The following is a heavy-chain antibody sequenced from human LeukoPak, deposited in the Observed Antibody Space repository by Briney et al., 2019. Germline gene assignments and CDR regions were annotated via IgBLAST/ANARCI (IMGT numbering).Heavy chain of an antibody. V-gene: IGHV4-38-2*02. D-gene: IGHD3-3*01. CDR1: GYSISSGYY. J-gene: IGHJ4*02. CDR3: ATDFWSGTNIIDY. CDR2: IYHSGST. Sequence: SETLSLTCTVSGYSISSGYYWGWIRQPPGKGPEWIGSIYHSGSTYYNPSLKSRVTISVDTSKNQFSLKLSSVTAADTAVYYCATDFWSGTNIIDYWGQGTLVTVSS.